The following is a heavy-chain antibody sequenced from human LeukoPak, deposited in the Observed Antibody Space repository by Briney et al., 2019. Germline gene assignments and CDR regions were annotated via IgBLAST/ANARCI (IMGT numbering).Heavy chain of an antibody. CDR3: AKERVESSTWYVLDY. CDR2: ISRNSGSI. J-gene: IGHJ4*02. Sequence: GGSLRLSCAASGFTFDDYAMHWVRQAPGKGLKCVSGISRNSGSIGYADSVKGRFAISRDNAKNSLYLQMNSLRPEDTALYYCAKERVESSTWYVLDYWGQGTLVTASS. CDR1: GFTFDDYA. V-gene: IGHV3-9*01. D-gene: IGHD6-13*01.